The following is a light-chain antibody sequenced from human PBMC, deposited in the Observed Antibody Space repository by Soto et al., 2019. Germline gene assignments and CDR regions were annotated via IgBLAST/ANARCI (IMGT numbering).Light chain of an antibody. CDR2: AAS. Sequence: DIQMTQSPSSLSASVGDRITITCRASHSIDNYLSWYQLKPGKAPRLLIYAASNLQRGVPSRFTGSGSGTDFTLTINNLQPDDFAVYYCQQCFSIPPAFGHGAKVEPK. J-gene: IGKJ1*01. CDR3: QQCFSIPPA. CDR1: HSIDNY. V-gene: IGKV1-39*01.